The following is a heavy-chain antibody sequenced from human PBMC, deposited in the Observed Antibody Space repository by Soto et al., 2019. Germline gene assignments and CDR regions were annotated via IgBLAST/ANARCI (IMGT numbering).Heavy chain of an antibody. J-gene: IGHJ4*02. CDR1: GFTFSDYA. CDR2: VSHDGRNT. CDR3: AKGVRQWLVTSDFNY. D-gene: IGHD6-19*01. Sequence: VPLVESGGGVVQPGRSLRLSCAASGFTFSDYAMHWVRQAPGKGLEWVAVVSHDGRNTHYADSVKGRFTISRDSSKSPVSRAMTSLRAEDTAVYYCAKGVRQWLVTSDFNYWGQGALVTVSS. V-gene: IGHV3-30*18.